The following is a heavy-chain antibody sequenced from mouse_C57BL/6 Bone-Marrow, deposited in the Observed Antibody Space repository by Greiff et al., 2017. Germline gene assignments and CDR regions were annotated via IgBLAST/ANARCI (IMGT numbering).Heavy chain of an antibody. CDR2: IYPTSGRT. Sequence: VQLQQPGAELVKPGASVKLSCKASGYTFTSYWITWVKQRPGQGLEWIGDIYPTSGRTNYNEKFKSKAILTVDTSSNTAYMQLSSLTSEDSAVFYGARSGPLGRSFDYWGQGTTLTVSS. V-gene: IGHV1-55*01. CDR3: ARSGPLGRSFDY. J-gene: IGHJ2*01. CDR1: GYTFTSYW. D-gene: IGHD4-1*01.